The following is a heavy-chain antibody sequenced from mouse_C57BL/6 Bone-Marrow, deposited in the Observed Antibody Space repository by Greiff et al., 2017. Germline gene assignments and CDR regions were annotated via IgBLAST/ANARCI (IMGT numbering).Heavy chain of an antibody. J-gene: IGHJ2*01. CDR2: INYDGSST. Sequence: EVQVVESEGGLVQPGSSMKLSCTASGFTFSDYYMAWVRQVPEKGLEWVANINYDGSSTYYLDSLKSRFIISSDNAKNILYLQMSSLKSEDTATYYCAREMITTGYYFDYWGQGTTLTVS. CDR1: GFTFSDYY. V-gene: IGHV5-16*01. D-gene: IGHD2-4*01. CDR3: AREMITTGYYFDY.